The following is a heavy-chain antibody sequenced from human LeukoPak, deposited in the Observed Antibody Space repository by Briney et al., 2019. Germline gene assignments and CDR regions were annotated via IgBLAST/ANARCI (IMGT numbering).Heavy chain of an antibody. CDR3: ARRKLLWFGDRAFDI. J-gene: IGHJ3*02. CDR1: GGSISSSSYY. D-gene: IGHD3-10*01. Sequence: PSETLSLTCTVSGGSISSSSYYWGWIRQPPGKGLEWIGSIYYSGSTYYNPSLKSRVTISVDTSKNQFSLKLSSVTAADTAVYYCARRKLLWFGDRAFDIWGQGTMVTVSS. V-gene: IGHV4-39*01. CDR2: IYYSGST.